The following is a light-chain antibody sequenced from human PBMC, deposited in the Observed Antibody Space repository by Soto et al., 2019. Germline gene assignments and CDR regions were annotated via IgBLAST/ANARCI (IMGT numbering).Light chain of an antibody. CDR2: TNI. V-gene: IGLV1-40*01. CDR1: SSNIGTGYD. CDR3: QSYDSSLSRRWV. Sequence: QSVLTQPPSVSGAPGQRVTISCTGSSSNIGTGYDVHWYQQLPGAAPKLLIYTNINRPSGVPDRFSVSKSGASASLAITGLQAEDEADYYCQSYDSSLSRRWVFGGGTKVTVL. J-gene: IGLJ3*02.